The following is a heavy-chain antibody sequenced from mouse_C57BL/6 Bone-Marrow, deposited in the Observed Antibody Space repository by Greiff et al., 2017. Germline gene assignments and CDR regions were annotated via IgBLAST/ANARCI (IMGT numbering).Heavy chain of an antibody. CDR3: ASPVTPMDY. J-gene: IGHJ4*01. V-gene: IGHV5-12*01. D-gene: IGHD2-12*01. Sequence: EVQLQESGGGLVQPGGSLKLSCAASGFTFSDYYMYWVRQTPEKRLEWVAYISNGGGCTYYPDTVKGRFTISRDNAKNTLYLQMSRLKAEDNAMYYCASPVTPMDYWGQGTTVTVSS. CDR2: ISNGGGCT. CDR1: GFTFSDYY.